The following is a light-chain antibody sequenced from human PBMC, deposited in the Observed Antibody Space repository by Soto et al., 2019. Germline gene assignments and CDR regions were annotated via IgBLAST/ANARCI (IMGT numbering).Light chain of an antibody. V-gene: IGKV3D-20*01. CDR1: QSVNNMY. Sequence: EIVLTQSPATLSLSPGERATLSCGASQSVNNMYLAWYQQKPGLAPRLLIYDASRRATGIPDRFSGSGSGKDFPLIISRLRPEDFALYFCQQYGSSPQTFGQGTKGETK. CDR2: DAS. CDR3: QQYGSSPQT. J-gene: IGKJ1*01.